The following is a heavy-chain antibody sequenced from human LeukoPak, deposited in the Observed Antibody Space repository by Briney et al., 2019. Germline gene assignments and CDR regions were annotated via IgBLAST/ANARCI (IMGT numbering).Heavy chain of an antibody. V-gene: IGHV3-48*03. CDR2: ISGSGSTI. CDR1: GFTFSSYE. J-gene: IGHJ4*02. CDR3: AVFGGYYYDSSGYFDY. Sequence: PGGSLRLSCAASGFTFSSYEMNWVRQAPGKGLEWVSYISGSGSTIYYADSVKGRFTISRDNAKNSLYLQMNSLRAEDMAVYYCAVFGGYYYDSSGYFDYWGQGTLVTVSS. D-gene: IGHD3-22*01.